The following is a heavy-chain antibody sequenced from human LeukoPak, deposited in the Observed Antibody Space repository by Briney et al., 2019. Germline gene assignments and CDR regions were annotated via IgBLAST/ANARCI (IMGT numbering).Heavy chain of an antibody. CDR2: ISSSSSTI. CDR3: ARDLYGANSGFFDI. D-gene: IGHD4-23*01. Sequence: GGSLRLSCAASGFTFSNYGMHWVRQAPGKGLEWVSYISSSSSTIYYADSVKGRFTISRDNAKNSLYLQMNSLRDDDTAVYCCARDLYGANSGFFDIWGQGTRVTVSS. V-gene: IGHV3-48*02. J-gene: IGHJ3*02. CDR1: GFTFSNYG.